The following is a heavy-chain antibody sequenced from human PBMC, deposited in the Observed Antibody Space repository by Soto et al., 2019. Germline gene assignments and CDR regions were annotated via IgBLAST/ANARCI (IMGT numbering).Heavy chain of an antibody. CDR3: AKDMQCSGGSCHDAFDS. D-gene: IGHD2-15*01. V-gene: IGHV3-9*01. CDR2: ISWNSGSI. Sequence: GGSLRLSCAASGFTFDDYAMHWVRQAPGKGLEWVSGISWNSGSIGYADSVKGRFTISRDNAKNSLYLQMNSLRAEDTALYYCAKDMQCSGGSCHDAFDSWGQGTMVTVSS. CDR1: GFTFDDYA. J-gene: IGHJ3*02.